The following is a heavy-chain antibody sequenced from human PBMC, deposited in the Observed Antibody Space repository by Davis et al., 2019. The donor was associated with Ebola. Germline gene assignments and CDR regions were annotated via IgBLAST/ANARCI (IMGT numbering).Heavy chain of an antibody. Sequence: AASVKVSCKASGYTFTSYYMHWVRQAPGQGLEWMGIINPSGGSTSYAQKLQGRVTMTTDTSTSTAYMELRSLRSDDTAVYYCARPLVGATAPFDYWGQGTLVTVSS. CDR1: GYTFTSYY. CDR2: INPSGGST. CDR3: ARPLVGATAPFDY. D-gene: IGHD1-26*01. V-gene: IGHV1-46*01. J-gene: IGHJ4*02.